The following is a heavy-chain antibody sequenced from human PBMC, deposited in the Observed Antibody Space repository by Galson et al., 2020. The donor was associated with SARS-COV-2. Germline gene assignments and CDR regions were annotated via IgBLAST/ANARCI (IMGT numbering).Heavy chain of an antibody. CDR2: VSYDGINK. CDR1: GFTFRSYG. D-gene: IGHD3-16*02. Sequence: GGSLRLSCEGSGFTFRSYGIHWVRRAPGKGLEWVAVVSYDGINKYYADSVKGRFTISRDNSRNMVYMDMSSLRAEDTALYYCAKDKAIWGNYRYGYFDHWGQGTLVSVSS. V-gene: IGHV3-30*18. CDR3: AKDKAIWGNYRYGYFDH. J-gene: IGHJ4*02.